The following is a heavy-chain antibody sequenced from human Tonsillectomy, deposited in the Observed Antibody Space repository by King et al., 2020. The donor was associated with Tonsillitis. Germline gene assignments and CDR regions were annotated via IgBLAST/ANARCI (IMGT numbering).Heavy chain of an antibody. Sequence: VQLVESGGGLVQPGGSLRLSCAASGFTFSSSRMHLVRQPPWNVLVWVSRTNSDGGCTSYADSLEGRLTISRDNAKNTLYLQMNSLRADDTAVYYCARCSSTSCYYWGRGTLVTVSS. V-gene: IGHV3-74*01. CDR2: TNSDGGCT. D-gene: IGHD2-2*01. CDR3: ARCSSTSCYY. CDR1: GFTFSSSR. J-gene: IGHJ4*02.